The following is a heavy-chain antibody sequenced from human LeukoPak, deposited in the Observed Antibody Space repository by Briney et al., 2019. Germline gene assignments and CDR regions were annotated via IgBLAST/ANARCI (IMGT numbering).Heavy chain of an antibody. V-gene: IGHV3-7*01. D-gene: IGHD3-10*02. J-gene: IGHJ6*04. Sequence: KPGGSLRLPCAASGFTFSSYWMSWVRQAPGKGLEWVANIKQDGSEKYYVDSVKGRFTISRDNAKNSLYLQMNSLRAEDTAVYYCAELGITMIGGVWGKGTTVTISS. CDR1: GFTFSSYW. CDR2: IKQDGSEK. CDR3: AELGITMIGGV.